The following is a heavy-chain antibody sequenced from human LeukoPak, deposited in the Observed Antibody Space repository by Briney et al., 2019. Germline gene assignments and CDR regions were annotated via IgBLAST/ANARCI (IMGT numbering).Heavy chain of an antibody. CDR3: ARGLAAAGTGRAD. V-gene: IGHV3-21*01. CDR1: GFTFSSYS. CDR2: ISSSSSYI. J-gene: IGHJ4*02. D-gene: IGHD6-13*01. Sequence: PGGSLRLSCAASGFTFSSYSMYWVRQAPGKGLEWVSSISSSSSYIYYADSVKGRFTIPRDNAKNSLYLQMNSLRAEDTAVYYCARGLAAAGTGRADWGQGTLVTVSS.